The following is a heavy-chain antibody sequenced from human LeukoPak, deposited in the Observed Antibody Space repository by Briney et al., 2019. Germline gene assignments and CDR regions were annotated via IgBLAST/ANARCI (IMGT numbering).Heavy chain of an antibody. CDR2: ISSSGSTI. CDR3: ARALRYREDYGNWFDP. CDR1: GFTFSDYY. Sequence: PGGSLRLSCTASGFTFSDYYMSWIRQAPGKGLEWVSFISSSGSTIYYADSMKGRFTISRDNAKNSLYLQMNSLRAEDTAVYYCARALRYREDYGNWFDPWGQGTLVTVSS. J-gene: IGHJ5*02. D-gene: IGHD4-17*01. V-gene: IGHV3-11*04.